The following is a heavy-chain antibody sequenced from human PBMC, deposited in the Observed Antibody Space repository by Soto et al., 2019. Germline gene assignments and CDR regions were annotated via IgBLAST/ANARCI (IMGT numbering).Heavy chain of an antibody. D-gene: IGHD4-17*01. V-gene: IGHV3-30-3*01. Sequence: QVQLVESGGGVVQPGRSLRLSCAASGFTFSSYAMHWVRQAPGKGLEWVAVISYDGSNKYYADSVKGRFTISRDNSKNTLYLQMNSLRAEDTAVYYCARESISASTVTTLTQHWGQGTLVTVSS. CDR3: ARESISASTVTTLTQH. CDR2: ISYDGSNK. J-gene: IGHJ1*01. CDR1: GFTFSSYA.